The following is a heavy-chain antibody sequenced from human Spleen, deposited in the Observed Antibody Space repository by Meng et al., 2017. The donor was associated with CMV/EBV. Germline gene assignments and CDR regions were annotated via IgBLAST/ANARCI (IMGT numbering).Heavy chain of an antibody. CDR2: INPNSGGT. D-gene: IGHD3-10*01. V-gene: IGHV1-2*02. Sequence: QWQLVQSGAEVKKPGASVKVSCKASGYTFTGYYMHWVRQAPGQGLEWMGWINPNSGGTNYAQKFQGRVTMTRDTSISTAYMELSRPRSDDTAVYYCARVPWFGELFGWFDPWGQGTLVTVSS. CDR3: ARVPWFGELFGWFDP. J-gene: IGHJ5*02. CDR1: GYTFTGYY.